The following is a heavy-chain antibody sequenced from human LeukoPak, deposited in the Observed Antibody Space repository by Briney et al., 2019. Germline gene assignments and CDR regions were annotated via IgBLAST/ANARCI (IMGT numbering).Heavy chain of an antibody. Sequence: GGSLRLSCAASGFTFSSYSMNWVRQAPGKGLEWVSSISSSSSYIYYADSVKGRFTISRDNAKNSLYLQMNSLRAEDTAVYYCASADCSSTSCYTYHFDYWGQGTLVTVSS. CDR1: GFTFSSYS. J-gene: IGHJ4*02. CDR3: ASADCSSTSCYTYHFDY. V-gene: IGHV3-21*01. CDR2: ISSSSSYI. D-gene: IGHD2-2*02.